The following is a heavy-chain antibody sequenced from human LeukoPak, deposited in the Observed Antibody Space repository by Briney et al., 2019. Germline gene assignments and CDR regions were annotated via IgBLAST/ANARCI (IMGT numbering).Heavy chain of an antibody. CDR2: IYYSGST. CDR3: ARHEYSSSQWFDP. J-gene: IGHJ5*02. CDR1: GGSISSSSYY. V-gene: IGHV4-39*01. Sequence: SETLSLTCTVSGGSISSSSYYWGWIRQPPGKGLEWIGSIYYSGSTYYNPSLKSRVTISVDTSKNQFSLKLSSVTAADTAVYYCARHEYSSSQWFDPWGQGTLVPVSS. D-gene: IGHD6-6*01.